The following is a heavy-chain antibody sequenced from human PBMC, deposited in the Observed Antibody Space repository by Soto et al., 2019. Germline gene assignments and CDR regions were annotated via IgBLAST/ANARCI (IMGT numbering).Heavy chain of an antibody. CDR2: INPSGGST. Sequence: QVQLVQSGAEVKKPGASVKVSCKASGYTFTSYYMHWVRQAPGQGLEWMGIINPSGGSTSYAQKFQGRVTMTRDTSTSTVYMELSSLRSEDTAVYCCARESTVAGWFDYWGQGTLVTVSS. CDR3: ARESTVAGWFDY. J-gene: IGHJ4*02. CDR1: GYTFTSYY. V-gene: IGHV1-46*01. D-gene: IGHD4-17*01.